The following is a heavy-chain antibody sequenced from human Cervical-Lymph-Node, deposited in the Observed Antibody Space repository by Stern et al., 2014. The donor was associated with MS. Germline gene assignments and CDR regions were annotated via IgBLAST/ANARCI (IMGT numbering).Heavy chain of an antibody. V-gene: IGHV3-11*01. D-gene: IGHD3-9*01. J-gene: IGHJ4*01. CDR2: ISDTAYTI. CDR3: ALASGDIFSFNY. CDR1: GFTFSDSY. Sequence: QLQLQESGGGLVKPGGSLRLSCAASGFTFSDSYMSWIRQAPGKGLEWVSYISDTAYTIFYADSVKGRFTISRDSATNSLYLQMNNLRAEDTAVYYCALASGDIFSFNYWGQGTLVTVSS.